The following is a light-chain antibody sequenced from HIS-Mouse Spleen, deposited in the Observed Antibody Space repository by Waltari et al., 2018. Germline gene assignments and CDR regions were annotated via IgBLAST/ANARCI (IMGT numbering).Light chain of an antibody. J-gene: IGKJ4*01. CDR3: QQYNNWPLT. CDR2: GAS. CDR1: QSVSSN. Sequence: EIVMTQSPATLSVSPGERATLSCSASQSVSSNLAWYQQKPGQAHRLLIYGASTRATGIPARFSGSGSGTEFTITISSMQSEDFAVYYCQQYNNWPLTFGGGTKVEIK. V-gene: IGKV3-15*01.